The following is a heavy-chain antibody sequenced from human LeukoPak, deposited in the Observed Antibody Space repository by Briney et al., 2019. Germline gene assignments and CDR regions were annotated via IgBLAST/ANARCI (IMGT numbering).Heavy chain of an antibody. CDR1: GFTFSSSA. V-gene: IGHV3-23*01. Sequence: GGSLRLSCAASGFTFSSSAMSWVRQVPGKGLEWVSGISASGGSTSYADSVRGRFTISRDNSKNTLYVQMNSLRDEDTAVYYCAKVRDYGTGALDYWGQGTLVTVSS. J-gene: IGHJ4*02. CDR3: AKVRDYGTGALDY. D-gene: IGHD3-10*01. CDR2: ISASGGST.